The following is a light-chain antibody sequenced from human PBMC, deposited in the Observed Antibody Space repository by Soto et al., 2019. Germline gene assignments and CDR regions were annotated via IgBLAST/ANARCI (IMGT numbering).Light chain of an antibody. CDR2: GAS. J-gene: IGKJ2*01. Sequence: EIVLTQSPGTLSLSPGESATLSCRASQSVGSSYLAWYQQKPGQAPRLLIYGASSRATGIPDRFSGSGSGTDFTLTISRLEPEDFAVYYCQHYGSSSYTFGQGTKLEIK. CDR1: QSVGSSY. CDR3: QHYGSSSYT. V-gene: IGKV3-20*01.